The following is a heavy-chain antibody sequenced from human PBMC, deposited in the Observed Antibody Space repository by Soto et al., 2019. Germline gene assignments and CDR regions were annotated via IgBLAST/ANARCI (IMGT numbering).Heavy chain of an antibody. J-gene: IGHJ4*02. D-gene: IGHD1-26*01. CDR1: GGPFSTYT. CDR2: INPILGVA. V-gene: IGHV1-69*02. Sequence: QVQLVQSGAEVKKPGSSVKVSCKASGGPFSTYTISWVRQAPGQGLEWMGRINPILGVANYTQKFEGRVTISADKSTTTAYMELGSLKCEGAAMDYCAEVRWGADDEGYYGDFCGQGTVVTVTS. CDR3: AEVRWGADDEGYYGDF.